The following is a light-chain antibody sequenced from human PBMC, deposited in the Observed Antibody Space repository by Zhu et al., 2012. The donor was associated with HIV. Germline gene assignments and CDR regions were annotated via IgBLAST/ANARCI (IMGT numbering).Light chain of an antibody. Sequence: GTLSCRASQTVSRNYLAWYQQKPGQAPRLLIYGASRRVTGIPDRFSGSGSGTDFTLTISRLEPEDFAVYYCQHYVPSPMYTFGQGTKAGDQT. CDR1: QTVSRNY. CDR3: QHYVPSPMYT. J-gene: IGKJ2*01. CDR2: GAS. V-gene: IGKV3-20*01.